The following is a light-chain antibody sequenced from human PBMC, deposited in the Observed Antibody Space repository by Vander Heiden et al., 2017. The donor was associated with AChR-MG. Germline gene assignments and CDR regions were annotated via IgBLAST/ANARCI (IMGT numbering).Light chain of an antibody. J-gene: IGKJ2*01. V-gene: IGKV3-20*01. CDR2: ASS. CDR3: QQFGGSPPYT. Sequence: EIVLTQSPGTLSLSPGERATLSCKASQSISSSYLTWYQQKPGQAPRLLIYASSSRATGIPDRFSGSGSGTDFTLTISRREPEDFAVYYCQQFGGSPPYTFGQGTKLEIK. CDR1: QSISSSY.